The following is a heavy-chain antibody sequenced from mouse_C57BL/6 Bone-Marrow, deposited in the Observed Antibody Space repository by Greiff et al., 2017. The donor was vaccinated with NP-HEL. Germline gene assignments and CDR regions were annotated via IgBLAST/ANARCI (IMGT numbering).Heavy chain of an antibody. CDR1: GFSLTSYA. D-gene: IGHD2-5*01. J-gene: IGHJ2*01. CDR3: ARNGGLPYSNYDYFDY. CDR2: IWTGGGT. V-gene: IGHV2-9-1*01. Sequence: VKVVESGPGLVAPSQSLSITCTVSGFSLTSYAISWVRQPPGKGLEWLGVIWTGGGTNYNSALKSRLSISKDNSKSQVFLKMNSLQTDDTARYYCARNGGLPYSNYDYFDYWGQGTTLTVSS.